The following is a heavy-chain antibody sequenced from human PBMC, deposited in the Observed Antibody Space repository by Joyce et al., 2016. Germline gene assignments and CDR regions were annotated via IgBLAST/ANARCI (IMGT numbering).Heavy chain of an antibody. J-gene: IGHJ4*02. D-gene: IGHD3-10*01. CDR3: ASGFNFKGRSFFDY. Sequence: QLQLQESGSGLVKPSQTLSLTCAVSGASVSSGGYSWSWIRQPPGKGLEWIGDIYHNESTCNNPSLKSRVTISVDRSKNQFSLKLASVTAADTAVYYCASGFNFKGRSFFDYWGQGALVTVSS. V-gene: IGHV4-30-2*01. CDR2: IYHNEST. CDR1: GASVSSGGYS.